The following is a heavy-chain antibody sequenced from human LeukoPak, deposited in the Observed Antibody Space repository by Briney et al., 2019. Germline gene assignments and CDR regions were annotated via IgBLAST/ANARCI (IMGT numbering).Heavy chain of an antibody. CDR3: ARSIYGSGSSNWFDP. V-gene: IGHV1-69*01. J-gene: IGHJ5*02. D-gene: IGHD3-10*01. CDR2: A. Sequence: ANYAQKFQGRVTITADESTSTAYMELSSLRSEDTAVYYCARSIYGSGSSNWFDPWGQGTLVTVSS.